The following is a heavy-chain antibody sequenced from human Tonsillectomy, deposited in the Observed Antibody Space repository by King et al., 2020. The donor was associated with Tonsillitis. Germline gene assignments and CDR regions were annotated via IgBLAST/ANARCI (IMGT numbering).Heavy chain of an antibody. V-gene: IGHV4-39*01. CDR2: IYYRGST. Sequence: LQLQESGPGLVKPSETLSLTCTVSGGSISSSGYYWGWIRQPPGKGLEWIGSIYYRGSTYYNPSLKSRVTMSIDTSTNQFSLKLSSVTAADTAVYYCARPHPEYYFDYWGQGTLVTVSS. CDR1: GGSISSSGYY. J-gene: IGHJ4*02. D-gene: IGHD1-14*01. CDR3: ARPHPEYYFDY.